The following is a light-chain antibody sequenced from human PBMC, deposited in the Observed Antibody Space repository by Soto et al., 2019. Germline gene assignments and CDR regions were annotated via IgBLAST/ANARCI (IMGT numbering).Light chain of an antibody. J-gene: IGKJ4*01. CDR1: QSVSID. CDR2: DAS. CDR3: QQYKQWPVA. Sequence: VMKQAPATVRVSQGERVTRSCRASQSVSIDLAWYQQKPGQAPRLLIYDASSRATGIPDRFSGSGSGTDFTLTISSLQSEDFGFYYCQQYKQWPVAFGGGTKV. V-gene: IGKV3D-15*01.